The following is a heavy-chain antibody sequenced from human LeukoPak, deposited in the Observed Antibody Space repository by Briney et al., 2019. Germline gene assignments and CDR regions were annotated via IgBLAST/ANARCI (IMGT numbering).Heavy chain of an antibody. CDR3: ARGPRFGELLWHWFDP. V-gene: IGHV4-38-2*02. J-gene: IGHJ5*02. D-gene: IGHD3-10*01. CDR2: MYHSGST. CDR1: GYSISSGHY. Sequence: SETLSLTCTVSGYSISSGHYWGWIRQPPGKGLEWIGSMYHSGSTYYNPPLKSRVTISEDRSKNQFSLKLRSVTAADTAVYYCARGPRFGELLWHWFDPWGQGTLVTVSS.